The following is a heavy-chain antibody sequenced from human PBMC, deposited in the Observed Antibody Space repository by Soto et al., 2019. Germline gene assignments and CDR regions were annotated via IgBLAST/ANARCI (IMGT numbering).Heavy chain of an antibody. CDR1: GFTFSSYG. CDR3: AKEGYYYDSSGYSLAPPIYCMDV. Sequence: PGGSLRLSCAASGFTFSSYGMHWVRQAPGKGLEWVAVISYDGSNKYYADSVKGRFTISRDNSKNTLYLQMNSLRAEDTAVYYCAKEGYYYDSSGYSLAPPIYCMDVWGQGTTVTVSS. J-gene: IGHJ6*02. V-gene: IGHV3-30*18. D-gene: IGHD3-22*01. CDR2: ISYDGSNK.